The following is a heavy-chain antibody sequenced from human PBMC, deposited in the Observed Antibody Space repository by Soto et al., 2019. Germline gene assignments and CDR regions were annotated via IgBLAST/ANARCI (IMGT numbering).Heavy chain of an antibody. CDR2: IAGGGVPT. CDR1: GFIFRDYS. CDR3: TRASSYAFDY. V-gene: IGHV3-48*01. D-gene: IGHD2-2*01. Sequence: EVQLVESGGGLVQSGESLRLYCAASGFIFRDYSMNWVRQTPGKGLEWIAHIAGGGVPTYYANSVKGRFTISRDRGKNFLYLQMNGLKGDDSGIYYCTRASSYAFDYWGQGALVTVSS. J-gene: IGHJ4*02.